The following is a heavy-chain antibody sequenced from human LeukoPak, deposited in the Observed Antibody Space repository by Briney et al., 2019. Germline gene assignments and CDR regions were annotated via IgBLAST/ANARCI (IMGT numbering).Heavy chain of an antibody. V-gene: IGHV4-34*01. CDR1: GGSFSGYY. J-gene: IGHJ4*02. Sequence: SETLSLTCAVYGGSFSGYYWSWIRQPPGKGLEWIGEINHSGSTNYNPSLKSRVTISVDTSKNQFSLKLSSVTAADTAVYYCARGRHDSTIDYWGQGTLVTASS. CDR3: ARGRHDSTIDY. D-gene: IGHD3-22*01. CDR2: INHSGST.